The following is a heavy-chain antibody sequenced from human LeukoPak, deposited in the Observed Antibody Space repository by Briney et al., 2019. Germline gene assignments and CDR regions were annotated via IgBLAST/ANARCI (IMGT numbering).Heavy chain of an antibody. J-gene: IGHJ6*03. Sequence: GGSLRLSCAASGFTFDNYAMHWVRQAPGKGLEWVSSISWNSGGIGYADSVKGRFTISRDNAKNSLYLQMNSLRAEDTAVYYCARSLTRYYYYYYYMDVWGKGTTVTVSS. CDR1: GFTFDNYA. CDR3: ARSLTRYYYYYYYMDV. V-gene: IGHV3-9*01. CDR2: ISWNSGGI. D-gene: IGHD5-24*01.